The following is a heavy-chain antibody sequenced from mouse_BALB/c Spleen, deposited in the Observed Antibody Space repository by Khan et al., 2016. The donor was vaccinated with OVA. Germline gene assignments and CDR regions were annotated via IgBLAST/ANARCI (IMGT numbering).Heavy chain of an antibody. D-gene: IGHD1-1*01. V-gene: IGHV1-7*01. J-gene: IGHJ2*01. CDR3: ARRGLRWDFDY. CDR1: GYTFINYW. CDR2: INPSTGYT. Sequence: VQLQQSGAELAKPGASVKMSCKASGYTFINYWILWVKQRPGQGLEWIGYINPSTGYTEYNQNFKDKATLTADKSSSTAYMQLSSLTSEASAFYYCARRGLRWDFDYWGQGTTLTVSS.